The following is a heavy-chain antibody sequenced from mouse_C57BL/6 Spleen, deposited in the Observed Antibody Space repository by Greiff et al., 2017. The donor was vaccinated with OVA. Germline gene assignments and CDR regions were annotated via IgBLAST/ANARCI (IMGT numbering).Heavy chain of an antibody. D-gene: IGHD2-3*01. CDR2: IYPGAGDT. CDR1: GYAFSSYW. J-gene: IGHJ4*01. CDR3: ARAGVYDGYYDAMDY. V-gene: IGHV1-80*01. Sequence: QVQLQQSGAELVKPGASVKISCKASGYAFSSYWMNWVKQRPGKGLEWIGQIYPGAGDTNYNGKFKGKATLTADKSSSTAYMQLSSLTSEDSAVYFCARAGVYDGYYDAMDYWGQGTSVTVSS.